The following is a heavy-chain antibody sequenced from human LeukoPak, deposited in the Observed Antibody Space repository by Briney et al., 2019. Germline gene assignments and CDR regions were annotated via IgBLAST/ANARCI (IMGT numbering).Heavy chain of an antibody. CDR2: INWNGGST. V-gene: IGHV3-20*04. D-gene: IGHD3-3*01. J-gene: IGHJ6*03. CDR3: AREGVGHYYYYYYMDV. Sequence: GGSLRLSCAASGFTFDDYGMSWVRQAPGKGLEWVSGINWNGGSTGYADSVKGRFTISRDNAKNSLYLQMNSLRAEDTALYYCAREGVGHYYYYYYMDVWGKGTTVTISS. CDR1: GFTFDDYG.